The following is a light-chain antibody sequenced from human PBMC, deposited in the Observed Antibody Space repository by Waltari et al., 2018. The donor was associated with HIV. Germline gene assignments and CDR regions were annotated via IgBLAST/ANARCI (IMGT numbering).Light chain of an antibody. CDR3: CAYADSSLV. V-gene: IGLV2-23*01. CDR2: EDT. J-gene: IGLJ1*01. CDR1: TSDVGSYNL. Sequence: QSALTQPATVSGSPGQSITISCTGTTSDVGSYNLVSWYQQKPGKAPKLMIHEDTKRASGVSKRCSGSKSGNTASLTMSGLLAEDEAEYYCCAYADSSLVFGTGTKVSVL.